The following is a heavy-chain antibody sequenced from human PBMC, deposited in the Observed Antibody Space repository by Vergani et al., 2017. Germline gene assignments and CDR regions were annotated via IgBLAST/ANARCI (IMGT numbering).Heavy chain of an antibody. D-gene: IGHD6-13*01. CDR2: IKQDGSEK. CDR1: GFTFSSYW. Sequence: EVQLVESGGGLVQPGGSLRLSCAASGFTFSSYWMSWVRQAPGKGLEWVANIKQDGSEKYYVDSVKVRFTISSDNAKNSLYLQMNSLRAEDTAVYYCVRSGHMGIAAAVYEYWGQGTLVTVSS. CDR3: VRSGHMGIAAAVYEY. V-gene: IGHV3-7*01. J-gene: IGHJ4*02.